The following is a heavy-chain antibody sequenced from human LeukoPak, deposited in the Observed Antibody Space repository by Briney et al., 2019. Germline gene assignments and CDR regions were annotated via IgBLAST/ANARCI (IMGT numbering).Heavy chain of an antibody. D-gene: IGHD1-26*01. CDR2: INPNSGGT. V-gene: IGHV1-2*02. CDR1: GYTFTGYY. J-gene: IGHJ4*02. CDR3: AREESGSYYPDY. Sequence: ASVKVSCKASGYTFTGYYMHWVRQAPGQGLEWMGWINPNSGGTNYAQKFQGRVTMTRDTSISTAYMELSRLRSGDTAVYYCAREESGSYYPDYWGQGTLVTVSS.